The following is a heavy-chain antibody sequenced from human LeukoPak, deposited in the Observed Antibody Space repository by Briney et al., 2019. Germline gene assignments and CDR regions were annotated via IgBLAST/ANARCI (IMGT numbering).Heavy chain of an antibody. CDR3: AKEASGSGSKPIDC. CDR2: ISGSGGST. J-gene: IGHJ4*02. D-gene: IGHD3-3*01. V-gene: IGHV3-23*01. Sequence: GGSLRLSCEASGITFGNFALSWVRQAPGQGLEWVSAISGSGGSTYYADAVKGRFTISRDNSKNTLYLQMNSLRAEDTAVYYCAKEASGSGSKPIDCWGQGTLVTVSS. CDR1: GITFGNFA.